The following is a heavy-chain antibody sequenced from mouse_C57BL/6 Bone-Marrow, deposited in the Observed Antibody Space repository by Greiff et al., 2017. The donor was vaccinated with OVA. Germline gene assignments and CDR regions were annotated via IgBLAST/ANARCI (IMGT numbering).Heavy chain of an antibody. CDR2: ISYDGSN. Sequence: ESGPGLVKPSQSLSLTCSVTGYSITSGYYWNWIRQFPGNKLEWMGYISYDGSNNYNPSLKNRISITRDTSKNQFFLKLNSVTTEDTATYYCARRYYGSRYWYFDVWGTGTTVTVSS. J-gene: IGHJ1*03. D-gene: IGHD1-1*01. V-gene: IGHV3-6*01. CDR1: GYSITSGYY. CDR3: ARRYYGSRYWYFDV.